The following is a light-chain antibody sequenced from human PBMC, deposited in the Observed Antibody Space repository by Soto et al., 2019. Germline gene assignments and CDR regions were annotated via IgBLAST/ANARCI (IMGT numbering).Light chain of an antibody. J-gene: IGKJ1*01. CDR1: QSISSY. CDR3: QQSYSTPPWT. V-gene: IGKV1-39*01. Sequence: GERVTITCRASQSISSYLNWYQQKPGKAPKLLIYAASSLQSGVPSRFSGSGSGTDFTLTISSLQPEDFATYYCQQSYSTPPWTFGQGTKVEIK. CDR2: AAS.